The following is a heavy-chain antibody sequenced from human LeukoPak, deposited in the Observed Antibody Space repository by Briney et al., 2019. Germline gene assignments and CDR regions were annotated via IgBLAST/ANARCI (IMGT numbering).Heavy chain of an antibody. V-gene: IGHV4-39*01. CDR3: ARHLLPSSRVVDWFDP. CDR1: GXSISSSSYY. J-gene: IGHJ5*02. CDR2: IYYSGST. D-gene: IGHD2-2*01. Sequence: SETLSLTCTVSGXSISSSSYYWGWIRQPPGKGLEWIGSIYYSGSTYYNPSLKSRVTISVDTSKNQFSLKLSSVTAADTAVYYCARHLLPSSRVVDWFDPWGQGTLVTVSS.